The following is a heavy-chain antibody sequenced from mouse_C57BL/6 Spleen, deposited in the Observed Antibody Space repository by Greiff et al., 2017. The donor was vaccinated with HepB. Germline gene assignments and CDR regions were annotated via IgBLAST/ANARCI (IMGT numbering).Heavy chain of an antibody. CDR3: ARRDYSNWYFDV. Sequence: QVQLKESGAELVKPGASVKISCKASGYAFSSYWMNWVKQRPGKGLEWIGQIYPGDGDTNYNGKFKGKATLTADKSSSTAYMQLSSLTSEDSAVYFCARRDYSNWYFDVWGTGTTVTVSS. V-gene: IGHV1-80*01. CDR1: GYAFSSYW. CDR2: IYPGDGDT. J-gene: IGHJ1*03. D-gene: IGHD2-5*01.